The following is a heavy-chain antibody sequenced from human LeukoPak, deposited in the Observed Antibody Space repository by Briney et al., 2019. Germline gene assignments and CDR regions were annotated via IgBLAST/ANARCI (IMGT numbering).Heavy chain of an antibody. V-gene: IGHV3-11*01. CDR1: GFTFSDYY. CDR2: ISPSGSAI. J-gene: IGHJ6*02. CDR3: ARGHYGMDV. Sequence: PGGSLRLSCAASGFTFSDYYMSWLRQAPGEGLEWVSYISPSGSAIYYADSVKGRFTISRDNAKNSLVLQMNSLRAEDTAVYYCARGHYGMDVWGQGTTVTVSS.